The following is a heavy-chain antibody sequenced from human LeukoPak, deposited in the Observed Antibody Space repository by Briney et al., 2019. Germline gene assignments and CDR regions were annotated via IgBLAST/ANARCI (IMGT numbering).Heavy chain of an antibody. CDR2: IYASGGT. V-gene: IGHV4-4*07. CDR3: ARELSGSRTYYAPFDY. J-gene: IGHJ4*02. D-gene: IGHD3-10*01. Sequence: SETLSLTCSVSGGSVNTYYWTWIRQPAAGGLEWISGIYASGGTNYNPSLEGRVTMSVDTSKNQFSLKMSSVSAADTAVYYCARELSGSRTYYAPFDYGGQGSLVTVSS. CDR1: GGSVNTYY.